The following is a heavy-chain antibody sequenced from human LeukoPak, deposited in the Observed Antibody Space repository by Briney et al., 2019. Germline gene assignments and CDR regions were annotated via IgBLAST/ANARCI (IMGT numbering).Heavy chain of an antibody. CDR2: THSDGTT. V-gene: IGHV3-66*01. D-gene: IGHD3-10*01. Sequence: GGSLRLSCAVSGCTVSNDFMNWVRQAPGKGLEWVSVTHSDGTTYFADSVQGRFTISGDNSKNTLYLQMNSLRDEDTAVYYCARPSPIDGSLRYYMDYWVQGTLVTLSS. CDR1: GCTVSNDF. CDR3: ARPSPIDGSLRYYMDY. J-gene: IGHJ4*02.